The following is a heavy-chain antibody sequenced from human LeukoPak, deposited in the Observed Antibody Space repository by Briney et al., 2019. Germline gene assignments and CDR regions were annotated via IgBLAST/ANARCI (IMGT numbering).Heavy chain of an antibody. V-gene: IGHV1-18*01. CDR2: ISAYSGNT. D-gene: IGHD1-26*01. CDR1: GYIFTSYG. Sequence: ASVKVSCKASGYIFTSYGISWVRQAPGQGLEWMGWISAYSGNTKYAQRLQGRVTMTTDTSTSTAYMELTSLRSDDTAVYYCARVPGSGSDRFAYWGQGTLVTVSS. J-gene: IGHJ4*02. CDR3: ARVPGSGSDRFAY.